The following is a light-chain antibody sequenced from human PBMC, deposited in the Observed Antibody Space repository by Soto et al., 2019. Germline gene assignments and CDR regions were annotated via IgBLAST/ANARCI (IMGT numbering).Light chain of an antibody. J-gene: IGKJ1*01. Sequence: DIQMTQYPSSLSASVGDRVTITCRASESIRNNLNWYQQKPGKAPKLLIYAASTLQSGVPSRFSGGGSGTEFTLTIGSLQPEDFTTYYCQQTYSTPRGAFGQVTKVEF. CDR1: ESIRNN. CDR3: QQTYSTPRGA. V-gene: IGKV1-39*01. CDR2: AAS.